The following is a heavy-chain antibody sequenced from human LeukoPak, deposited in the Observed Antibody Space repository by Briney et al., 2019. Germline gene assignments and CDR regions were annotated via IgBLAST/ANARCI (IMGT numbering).Heavy chain of an antibody. Sequence: GGSLRLSCEASGFTFSAYAMTWVRQAPGKGLEWVSSIGSDNKPHYSESVKGRFAISRDNSKNTLYLQVNSLRAEDTAIYYCAEGGSATITTGGFDPWGQGTLVTVSS. CDR3: AEGGSATITTGGFDP. D-gene: IGHD4-11*01. CDR1: GFTFSAYA. J-gene: IGHJ5*02. CDR2: IGSDNKP. V-gene: IGHV3-23*05.